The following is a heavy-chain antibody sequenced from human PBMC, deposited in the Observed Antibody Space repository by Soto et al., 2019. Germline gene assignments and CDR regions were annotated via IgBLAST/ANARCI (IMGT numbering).Heavy chain of an antibody. CDR2: IYPGDSDT. CDR3: ARGGYSGNSKDPFYI. V-gene: IGHV5-51*01. J-gene: IGHJ3*02. CDR1: GYTFTAYW. Sequence: GESLKISCKGSGYTFTAYWIGWVRQMPGKGPGWMGIIYPGDSDTRYSPSFQGQVTISATKSITTAYLQWSSLKASDTAMFYCARGGYSGNSKDPFYIWGPGTMVTVSS. D-gene: IGHD6-25*01.